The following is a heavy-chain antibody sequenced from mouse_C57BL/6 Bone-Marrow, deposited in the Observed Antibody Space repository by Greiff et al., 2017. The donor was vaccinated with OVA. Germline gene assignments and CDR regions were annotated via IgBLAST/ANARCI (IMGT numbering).Heavy chain of an antibody. J-gene: IGHJ1*03. CDR1: GFTFSSYG. CDR2: ISSGGSYT. V-gene: IGHV5-6*02. Sequence: DVKLVESGGDLVKPGGSLKLSCAASGFTFSSYGMSWVRQTPDKRLEWVATISSGGSYTYYPDSVKGRFTISRDNAKNTLYLQMSSLKSEDTAMYYCARQGTPFITTVVAHWYFDVWGTGTTVTVSS. D-gene: IGHD1-1*01. CDR3: ARQGTPFITTVVAHWYFDV.